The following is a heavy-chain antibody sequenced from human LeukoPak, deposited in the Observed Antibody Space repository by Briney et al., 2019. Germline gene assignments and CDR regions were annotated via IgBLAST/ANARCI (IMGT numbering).Heavy chain of an antibody. CDR3: ARLTLYDILTGSSYYFDY. J-gene: IGHJ4*02. D-gene: IGHD3-9*01. V-gene: IGHV1-46*01. CDR2: INPSGGST. CDR1: GYTFTSYY. Sequence: ASVKVSCKASGYTFTSYYMHWVRQAPGQGLEWMGIINPSGGSTSYAQKFQGRVTMTRDTSTSTVYMELSSLRSEDTAVYYCARLTLYDILTGSSYYFDYWGQGTPVTVSS.